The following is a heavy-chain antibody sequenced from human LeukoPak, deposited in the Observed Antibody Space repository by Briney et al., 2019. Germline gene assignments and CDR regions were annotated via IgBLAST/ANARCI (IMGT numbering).Heavy chain of an antibody. CDR1: GGSISSSSYY. Sequence: SETLSLTCTVSGGSISSSSYYWGWIRQPPGKGLEWIGYIYYSGSTNYNPSLKSRVTISVDKSKNQFSLKLSSVTAADTAVYYCASIKGGWNWGQGTLVTVSS. J-gene: IGHJ4*01. D-gene: IGHD3-16*01. V-gene: IGHV4-61*05. CDR2: IYYSGST. CDR3: ASIKGGWN.